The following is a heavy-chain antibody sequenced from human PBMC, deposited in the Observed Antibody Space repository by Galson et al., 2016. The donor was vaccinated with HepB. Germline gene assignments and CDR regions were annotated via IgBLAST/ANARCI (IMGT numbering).Heavy chain of an antibody. CDR1: GFTFDDYA. CDR3: AKVLRFCSSATCHAGPYDALDV. Sequence: SLRLSCAASGFTFDDYAMHWVRQAPGKGLEWVSLISGDEATTFYADSVRGRFTISRDNSKDSLYLDINGLRAEDTALYYCAKVLRFCSSATCHAGPYDALDVWGQGTMVTVSS. V-gene: IGHV3-43*02. J-gene: IGHJ3*01. CDR2: ISGDEATT. D-gene: IGHD2-2*01.